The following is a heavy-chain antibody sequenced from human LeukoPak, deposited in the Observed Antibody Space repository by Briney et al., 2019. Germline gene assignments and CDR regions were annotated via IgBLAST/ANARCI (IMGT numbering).Heavy chain of an antibody. CDR2: IRQDESER. J-gene: IGHJ6*03. CDR3: AKPLLYYYMDV. CDR1: GFTFSGYW. V-gene: IGHV3-7*01. Sequence: GGSLRLSCAASGFTFSGYWMSWVRQAPGKGLEWVAHIRQDESERYYVDFVKGRFTISRDNSKNTLYLQMNSLRAEDTAVYYCAKPLLYYYMDVWGKGTTVTVSS. D-gene: IGHD2-15*01.